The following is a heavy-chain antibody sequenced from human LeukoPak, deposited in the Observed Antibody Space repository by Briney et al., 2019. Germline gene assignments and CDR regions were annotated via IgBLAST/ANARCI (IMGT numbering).Heavy chain of an antibody. D-gene: IGHD4-17*01. J-gene: IGHJ4*02. V-gene: IGHV3-66*01. CDR3: ARVDYGDYGFDY. CDR2: IYSGGST. CDR1: GFTVSSNY. Sequence: GGSLRLSCAASGFTVSSNYMSWVRQAPGKGLEWVSVIYSGGSTYYADSVKGRFTISRDNSKNTLYLQMNGLRAEDTAVYYCARVDYGDYGFDYWGQGTLVTVSS.